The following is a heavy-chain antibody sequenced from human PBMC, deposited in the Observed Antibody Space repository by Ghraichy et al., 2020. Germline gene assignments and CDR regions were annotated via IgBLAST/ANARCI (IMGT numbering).Heavy chain of an antibody. CDR2: IKKDGSEK. Sequence: GGSLRLSCAGSGFTFSNHWMTWVRQAPGKGLEWVANIKKDGSEKYYVDSVKGRFTVSRDNAKNSLYLQLDSLRVEDTAIYYCARYQEQLGYWGQGTLVTVSS. CDR3: ARYQEQLGY. D-gene: IGHD6-13*01. J-gene: IGHJ4*02. CDR1: GFTFSNHW. V-gene: IGHV3-7*03.